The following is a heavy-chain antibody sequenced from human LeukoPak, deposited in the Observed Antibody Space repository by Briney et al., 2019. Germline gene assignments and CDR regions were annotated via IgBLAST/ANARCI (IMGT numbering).Heavy chain of an antibody. CDR1: GFTFSSYS. D-gene: IGHD1-7*01. CDR3: ARDQNYRTDGMDV. J-gene: IGHJ6*02. Sequence: GGSLRLSCAASGFTFSSYSMTWVRQAPGKGLEWVSSISSSSSYIYYADSVKGRFTISRDNAKNSLYLQMNSLRAEDTAVYYCARDQNYRTDGMDVWGQGTTVTVSS. CDR2: ISSSSSYI. V-gene: IGHV3-21*01.